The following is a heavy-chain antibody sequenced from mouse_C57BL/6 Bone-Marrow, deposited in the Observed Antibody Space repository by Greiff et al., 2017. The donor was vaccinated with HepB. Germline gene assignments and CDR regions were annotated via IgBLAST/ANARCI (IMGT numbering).Heavy chain of an antibody. J-gene: IGHJ2*01. CDR2: IDPENGDT. Sequence: EVQLQQSGAELVRPGASVKLSCTASGFNIKDDYMHWVKQRPEQGLEWIGWIDPENGDTEYASKFQGKATITADTSSNTAYLQLSSLTSEDTAVYYCTTFYSYYFDYWGQGSTLTVSS. CDR3: TTFYSYYFDY. D-gene: IGHD2-1*01. CDR1: GFNIKDDY. V-gene: IGHV14-4*01.